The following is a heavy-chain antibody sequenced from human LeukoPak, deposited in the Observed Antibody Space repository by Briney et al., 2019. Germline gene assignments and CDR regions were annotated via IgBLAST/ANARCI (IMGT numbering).Heavy chain of an antibody. CDR1: GVSISSSSYY. Sequence: PSETLSLTCTVSGVSISSSSYYWGWIRQPTGKGLEWIGSIYYSGSTYYNPSLKSRVTISVDTSKNQFSLKLSSVTSADTAVYYCARNPLVLNWYFDLWGRGTLVTVSS. J-gene: IGHJ2*01. D-gene: IGHD3-9*01. CDR2: IYYSGST. CDR3: ARNPLVLNWYFDL. V-gene: IGHV4-39*07.